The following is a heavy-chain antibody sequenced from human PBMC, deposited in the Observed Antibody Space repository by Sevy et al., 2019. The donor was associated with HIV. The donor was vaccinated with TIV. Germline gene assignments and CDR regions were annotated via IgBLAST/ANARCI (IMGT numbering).Heavy chain of an antibody. V-gene: IGHV3-30-3*01. J-gene: IGHJ4*02. CDR3: ARVYYDILTGYFR. D-gene: IGHD3-9*01. Sequence: GGSLRLSCAASGFTFSSYAMHWVRQAPGKGLEWVAVISYDGSNKYYADSVKGRFTISRDNSKNTLYLQMNSLRAEDTAVYYCARVYYDILTGYFRWGQGTLVTVSS. CDR2: ISYDGSNK. CDR1: GFTFSSYA.